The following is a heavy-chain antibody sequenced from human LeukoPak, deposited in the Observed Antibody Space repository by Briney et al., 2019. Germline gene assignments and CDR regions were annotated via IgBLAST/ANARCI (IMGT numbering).Heavy chain of an antibody. V-gene: IGHV4-34*01. CDR1: GGSFSGYY. CDR3: ARGNYDILTGYLY. D-gene: IGHD3-9*01. J-gene: IGHJ4*02. CDR2: INHSGST. Sequence: PSETLSLTCAVYGGSFSGYYWSWIRQPPGKGLELIGEINHSGSTNYNPSIKSRVTISVDTSKNQFSLKLSSVAAADTAVYYCARGNYDILTGYLYWGQGTLVTVSS.